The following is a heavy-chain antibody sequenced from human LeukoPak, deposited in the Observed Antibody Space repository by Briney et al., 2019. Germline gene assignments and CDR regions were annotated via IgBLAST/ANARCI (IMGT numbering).Heavy chain of an antibody. J-gene: IGHJ4*02. Sequence: GRSLRLSCAASGFTFSSYGMHWVRQAPGKGLEWVAVISYDGSNKYYADSVKGRFTISRGNSKNTLYLQMNSLRAEDTAVYYCAKLVTGTTWSEYWGQGTLVTVSS. D-gene: IGHD1-20*01. V-gene: IGHV3-30*18. CDR1: GFTFSSYG. CDR3: AKLVTGTTWSEY. CDR2: ISYDGSNK.